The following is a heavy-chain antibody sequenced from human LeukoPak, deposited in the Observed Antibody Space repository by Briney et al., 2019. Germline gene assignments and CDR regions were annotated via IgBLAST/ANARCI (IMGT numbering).Heavy chain of an antibody. CDR3: ARFSSSSINY. Sequence: PGGSLRLSCAASGCTFSSYSLNWVRQAPGKGLEWVSSISSSSSNIYYAASVKGGFTISRDNAKNSLYLQMTRLRAEDPAVYYCARFSSSSINYWGQGSLVTVSS. CDR2: ISSSSSNI. J-gene: IGHJ4*02. D-gene: IGHD6-13*01. V-gene: IGHV3-21*01. CDR1: GCTFSSYS.